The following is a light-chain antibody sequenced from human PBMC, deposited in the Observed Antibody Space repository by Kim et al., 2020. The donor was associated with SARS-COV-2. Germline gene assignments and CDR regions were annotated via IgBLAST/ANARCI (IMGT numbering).Light chain of an antibody. J-gene: IGLJ3*02. CDR2: RSY. V-gene: IGLV1-47*01. Sequence: GQRVTFSFSRSSSNIGSNYVSWRQQLPGTAPRLLIYRSYQRPSGVPDRFSGSTSGTSASLAISGLRSEDEADYYCAAWDDSLSGWVFGGGTQLTVL. CDR1: SSNIGSNY. CDR3: AAWDDSLSGWV.